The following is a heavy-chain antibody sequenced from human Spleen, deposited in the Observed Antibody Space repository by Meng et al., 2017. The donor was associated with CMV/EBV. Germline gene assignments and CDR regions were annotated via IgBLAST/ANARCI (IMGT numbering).Heavy chain of an antibody. J-gene: IGHJ4*02. CDR3: ARQSYPQFYFDY. V-gene: IGHV5-51*01. CDR1: TYNFTTYW. CDR2: VYPGDSDT. D-gene: IGHD3-16*02. Sequence: KVSCKGSTYNFTTYWIGWVRQVPGKGLEWMGSVYPGDSDTRYSPSFQGQVTISADKSISTAYLQWSSLKASDTAIYYCARQSYPQFYFDYWGQGTLVTVSS.